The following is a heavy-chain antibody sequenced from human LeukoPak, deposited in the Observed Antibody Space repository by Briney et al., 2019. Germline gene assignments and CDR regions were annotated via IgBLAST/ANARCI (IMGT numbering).Heavy chain of an antibody. V-gene: IGHV1-8*03. Sequence: ASVKVSCKGYGYTFINHDIDWVRQAAGQGLEWMGWMNSNSDNTGYAQKFQGRVTITADESTSTAYMELSSLRSEDTAVYYCAREGIYTAMVSYWGQGTLVTDAS. D-gene: IGHD5-18*01. CDR1: GYTFINHD. CDR3: AREGIYTAMVSY. J-gene: IGHJ4*02. CDR2: MNSNSDNT.